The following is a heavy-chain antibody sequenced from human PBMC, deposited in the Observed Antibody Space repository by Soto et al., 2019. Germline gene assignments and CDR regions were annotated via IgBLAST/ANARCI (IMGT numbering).Heavy chain of an antibody. J-gene: IGHJ3*02. D-gene: IGHD1-1*01. CDR3: ARAVWNDPVHDAFDI. Sequence: QVQLQESGPGLVKPSETLSLTCTVSGGSVSSGSYYWSWIRQPPGKGLEWIGYIYYSGSTNYNPPLKSRVTLSVITSKHQFSLKFSSVTAADTAVYYCARAVWNDPVHDAFDIWGQGTMVTVSS. CDR2: IYYSGST. CDR1: GGSVSSGSYY. V-gene: IGHV4-61*01.